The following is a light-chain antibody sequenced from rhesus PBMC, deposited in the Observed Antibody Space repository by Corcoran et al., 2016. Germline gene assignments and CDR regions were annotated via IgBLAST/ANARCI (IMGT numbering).Light chain of an antibody. CDR3: QHGYDILIS. V-gene: IGKV1S15*01. Sequence: DIQMTQSPSSLSAFVADPFTIPCQQSQGIINNLAWNQQQPVKVPKPLIYAASTLNSGVPSRFSGSGIGTDFTLTISLLQTEDFVTYYCQHGYDILISFGGGTKVELK. CDR1: QGIINN. J-gene: IGKJ4*01. CDR2: AAS.